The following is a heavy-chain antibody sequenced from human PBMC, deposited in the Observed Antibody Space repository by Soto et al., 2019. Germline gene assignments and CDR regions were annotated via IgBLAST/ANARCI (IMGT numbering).Heavy chain of an antibody. J-gene: IGHJ5*02. CDR3: ARVPGP. V-gene: IGHV4-30-2*01. Sequence: QLQLQGSGSGLVKPSQTLSLTCAVSGGPISSGGYSWSWIRQPPGKGLEWIGYIYHSGSTYYNPSLKSRVTISVDRSKNQFSLKLSSVTAADTAVYYCARVPGPWGQGTLVTVSS. CDR1: GGPISSGGYS. CDR2: IYHSGST.